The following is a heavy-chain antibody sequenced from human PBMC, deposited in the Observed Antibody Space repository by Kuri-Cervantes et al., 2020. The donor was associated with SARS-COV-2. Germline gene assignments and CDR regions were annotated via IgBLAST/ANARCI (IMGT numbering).Heavy chain of an antibody. CDR3: AAVYCSGGSCYSRYGMNV. V-gene: IGHV1-58*01. CDR2: IVVGSGNT. Sequence: SVKVSCKASGFTFTSSAVQWVRQARGQRLGWIGWIVVGSGNTNYAQKFQERVTITRDMSTSTAYMELSSLRSEDTAVYYCAAVYCSGGSCYSRYGMNVWGQGPTVTVSS. J-gene: IGHJ6*02. D-gene: IGHD2-15*01. CDR1: GFTFTSSA.